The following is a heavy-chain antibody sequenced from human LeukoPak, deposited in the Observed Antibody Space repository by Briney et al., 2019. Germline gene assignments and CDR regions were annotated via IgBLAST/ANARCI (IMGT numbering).Heavy chain of an antibody. D-gene: IGHD4-17*01. CDR3: ARGSVTTYYFYGMDV. CDR1: GASISRYY. V-gene: IGHV4-59*01. Sequence: SETLSLTCTVSGASISRYYWRWLRHPRGKGGEGRGYIYESGSNNYNPSLKRRLTISVDTSNNQFSLKLSSVTAADTAVYYCARGSVTTYYFYGMDVWGKGTTVTVSS. J-gene: IGHJ6*04. CDR2: IYESGSN.